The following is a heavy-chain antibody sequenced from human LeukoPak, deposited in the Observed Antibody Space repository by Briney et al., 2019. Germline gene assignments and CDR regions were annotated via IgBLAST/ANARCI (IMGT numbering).Heavy chain of an antibody. D-gene: IGHD3-22*01. CDR1: GDSINSLDL. Sequence: PSETLSLTCTVSGDSINSLDLWSWVRQPAGKGLEWIGEMYLSGTTHSNPSVKSRVTISIDKSKNQFFLNLSSVTAADTAVYYCAGLVGRYSSGLYYYYFDYWGQGTLVTVSS. CDR3: AGLVGRYSSGLYYYYFDY. J-gene: IGHJ4*02. V-gene: IGHV4-4*02. CDR2: MYLSGTT.